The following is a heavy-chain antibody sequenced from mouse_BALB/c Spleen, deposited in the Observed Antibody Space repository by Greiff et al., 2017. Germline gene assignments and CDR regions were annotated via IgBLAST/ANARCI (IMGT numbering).Heavy chain of an antibody. CDR2: INPSTGYT. D-gene: IGHD2-3*01. Sequence: LVESGAELAKPGASVKMSCKASGYTFTSYWMHWVKQRPGQGLEWIGYINPSTGYTEYNQKFKDKATLTADKSSSTAYMQLSSLTSEDSAVYYCARSYDGYSDYWGQGTTLTVSS. V-gene: IGHV1-7*01. CDR3: ARSYDGYSDY. CDR1: GYTFTSYW. J-gene: IGHJ2*01.